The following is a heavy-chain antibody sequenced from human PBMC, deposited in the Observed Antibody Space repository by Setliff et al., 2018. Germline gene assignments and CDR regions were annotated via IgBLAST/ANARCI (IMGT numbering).Heavy chain of an antibody. CDR3: ARAHLPGSGSYFGFDY. V-gene: IGHV1-18*01. CDR1: GYTFTSYG. D-gene: IGHD1-26*01. Sequence: ASVKVSCKASGYTFTSYGISWVRQVPGQGLEWMGWITICNGNTNYAQKFQDRVSMTTDASTGTAYMELSSLTSDDTAVYYRARAHLPGSGSYFGFDYWGQGTLVTVSS. CDR2: ITICNGNT. J-gene: IGHJ4*02.